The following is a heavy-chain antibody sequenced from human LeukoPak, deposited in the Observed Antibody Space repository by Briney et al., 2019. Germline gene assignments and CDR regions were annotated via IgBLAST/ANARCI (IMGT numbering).Heavy chain of an antibody. J-gene: IGHJ4*02. V-gene: IGHV4-39*01. D-gene: IGHD2-2*01. Sequence: SETLSLTCTVSGGSISSSSYYWGWIRQPPGKGLEWIGSIYYSGSTYYNPSLKSRVTISVDTSKNQFSLKLSSVTAADTAVYYCARLFGYCSSTSCPKLQDYWGQGTLVTVSS. CDR3: ARLFGYCSSTSCPKLQDY. CDR2: IYYSGST. CDR1: GGSISSSSYY.